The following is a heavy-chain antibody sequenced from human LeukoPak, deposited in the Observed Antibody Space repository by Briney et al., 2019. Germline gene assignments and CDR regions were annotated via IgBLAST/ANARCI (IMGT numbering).Heavy chain of an antibody. D-gene: IGHD5-18*01. CDR3: ARHRGYSYGTSYYYYYMDV. V-gene: IGHV5-51*01. CDR1: GYSFTSYW. CDR2: IYPGDSDT. J-gene: IGHJ6*03. Sequence: GESLKISCKGSGYSFTSYWIGWVRQMPGKGLEWMGIIYPGDSDTRYSPSFQGQVTISADKSISTAYLQWSSLKASDTAMYYYARHRGYSYGTSYYYYYMDVWGKGTTVTVSS.